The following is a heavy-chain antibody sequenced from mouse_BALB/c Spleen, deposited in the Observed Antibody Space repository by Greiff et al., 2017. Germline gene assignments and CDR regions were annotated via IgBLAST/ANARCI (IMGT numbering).Heavy chain of an antibody. CDR2: INPSTGYT. CDR3: ARGGDGYYFDV. J-gene: IGHJ1*01. V-gene: IGHV1-7*01. Sequence: VKLMESGAELAKPGASVKMSCKASGYTFTSYWMHWVKQRPGQGLEWIGYINPSTGYTEYNQKFKDKATLTADKSSSTAYMQLSSLTSEDSAVYYCARGGDGYYFDVWGAGTTVTVSS. D-gene: IGHD2-3*01. CDR1: GYTFTSYW.